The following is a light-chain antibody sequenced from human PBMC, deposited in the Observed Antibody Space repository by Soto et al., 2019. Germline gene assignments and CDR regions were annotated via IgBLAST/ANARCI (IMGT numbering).Light chain of an antibody. CDR1: QTIKNY. V-gene: IGKV1-39*01. J-gene: IGKJ2*01. CDR2: EIS. CDR3: QQTYSAPFT. Sequence: DLQMTQSLSSLSASVGDRVTITCRASQTIKNYLSWYQQKPGRAPKLLIYEISTLQSGVPSNFSGSGSGTDFTLTINSLQPEDFAAYYCQQTYSAPFTFGQGTKLEIK.